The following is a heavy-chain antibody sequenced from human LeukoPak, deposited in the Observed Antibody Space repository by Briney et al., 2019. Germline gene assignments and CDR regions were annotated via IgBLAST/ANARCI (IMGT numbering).Heavy chain of an antibody. CDR3: AGLYGSGSPFDY. CDR1: GGSISSYY. D-gene: IGHD3-10*01. Sequence: SSETLSLTCTVSGGSISSYYWSWIRQPPGKGLEWIGYIYYSGSTNYNPSLKSRVTISVDTSKNQFSLKLSSVTAADTAVYYCAGLYGSGSPFDYWGQGTLVTVSS. V-gene: IGHV4-59*01. CDR2: IYYSGST. J-gene: IGHJ4*02.